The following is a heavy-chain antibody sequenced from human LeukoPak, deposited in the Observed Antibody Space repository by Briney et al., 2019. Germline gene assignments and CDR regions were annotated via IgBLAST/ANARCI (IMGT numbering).Heavy chain of an antibody. CDR3: ARDRPRYCSGITCPLDY. D-gene: IGHD2-15*01. CDR1: GFTFGSYW. Sequence: PGGSLRLSCAASGFTFGSYWMSWVRQAPGKGLEWVANIKQDGSEKYYVDSVKGRFTISRDNAKNSLYLQMNSLRAEDTAVYYCARDRPRYCSGITCPLDYWGQGTLVTVSS. J-gene: IGHJ4*02. V-gene: IGHV3-7*03. CDR2: IKQDGSEK.